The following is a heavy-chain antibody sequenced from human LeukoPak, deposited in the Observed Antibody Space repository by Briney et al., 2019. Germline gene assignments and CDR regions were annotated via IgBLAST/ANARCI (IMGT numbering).Heavy chain of an antibody. J-gene: IGHJ4*02. CDR3: ARNRKSQTAGAGDY. D-gene: IGHD1-26*01. CDR1: GYTVAAYY. CDR2: IKPNTGGP. Sequence: GASVKVSCKASGYTVAAYYIHWVRQTPGQGLEWMGWIKPNTGGPYYPQKLHGKVTITWESSVNTAYLELTSVTSDDTAIYYCARNRKSQTAGAGDYWGQGTLVTVSS. V-gene: IGHV1-2*02.